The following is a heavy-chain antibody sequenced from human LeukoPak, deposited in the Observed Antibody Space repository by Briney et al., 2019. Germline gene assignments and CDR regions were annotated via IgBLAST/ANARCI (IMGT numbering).Heavy chain of an antibody. CDR2: IYYSGST. CDR3: ARGPITAAGGYYFDY. V-gene: IGHV4-59*12. J-gene: IGHJ4*02. CDR1: GGSISSYY. D-gene: IGHD6-13*01. Sequence: PSETLSLTCTVSGGSISSYYWSWLRQPPGKGLEWLGYIYYSGSTNYNPSLKSRVTISVDTSKNQFSLKLSSVTAADTAVYYCARGPITAAGGYYFDYWGQGTLVTVSS.